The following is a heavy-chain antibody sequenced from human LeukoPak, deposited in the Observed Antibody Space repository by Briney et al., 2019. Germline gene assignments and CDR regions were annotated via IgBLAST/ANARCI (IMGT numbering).Heavy chain of an antibody. CDR1: GFVFDIFS. V-gene: IGHV3-48*04. J-gene: IGHJ5*02. D-gene: IGHD2-15*01. CDR2: ISERSSTI. Sequence: GGSLRLSCTASGFVFDIFSMHWIRQAPGKGLEWISYISERSSTIYYADSVKGRFTISRDNAKNLPFLQMNNLRAEDTAVYYCVRGGPSTWSWGQGTLVTVSS. CDR3: VRGGPSTWS.